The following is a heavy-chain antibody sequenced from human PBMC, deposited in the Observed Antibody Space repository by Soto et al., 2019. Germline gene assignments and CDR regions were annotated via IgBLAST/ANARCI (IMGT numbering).Heavy chain of an antibody. CDR2: VSSSGSNI. J-gene: IGHJ4*02. CDR3: AKGGRQWLVTSDFNY. CDR1: GFTFSSYS. V-gene: IGHV3-NL1*01. Sequence: GGSLRLSCAASGFTFSSYSMNWVRQAPGKGLEWVAVVSSSGSNIHYADPVKGRFTISRDSSKNTLSLQMTSLRAEDTAVYYCAKGGRQWLVTSDFNYWGQGALVTVS. D-gene: IGHD6-19*01.